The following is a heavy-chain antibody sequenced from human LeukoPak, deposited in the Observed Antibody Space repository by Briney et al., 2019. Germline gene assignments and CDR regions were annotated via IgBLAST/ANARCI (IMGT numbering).Heavy chain of an antibody. J-gene: IGHJ6*02. CDR1: GGTFSSYA. V-gene: IGHV1-69*13. CDR3: ARGDCSSTSCHYYYYYYGMDV. CDR2: IIPIFGTA. Sequence: SVKVSCKASGGTFSSYAISWVRQAPGQGLEWMGGIIPIFGTANYAQKFQGRVTITADESTSTAYMELSSLRSEDTAVYYCARGDCSSTSCHYYYYYYGMDVWGQGTTVIVSS. D-gene: IGHD2-2*01.